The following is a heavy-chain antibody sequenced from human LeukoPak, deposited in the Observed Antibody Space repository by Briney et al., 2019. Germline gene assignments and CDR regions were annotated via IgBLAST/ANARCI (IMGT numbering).Heavy chain of an antibody. J-gene: IGHJ6*02. CDR2: IRYDGSNK. V-gene: IGHV3-30*02. Sequence: PGGSLRLSCAASGFTFSSYGMHWDRQAPGKGLEWVEFIRYDGSNKYYADSVKGRFTISRDNSKNTLYLQMNSLRAEDTAVYYCANAYYDILTGYYGYYYGMDVWGQGTTVTVSS. D-gene: IGHD3-9*01. CDR3: ANAYYDILTGYYGYYYGMDV. CDR1: GFTFSSYG.